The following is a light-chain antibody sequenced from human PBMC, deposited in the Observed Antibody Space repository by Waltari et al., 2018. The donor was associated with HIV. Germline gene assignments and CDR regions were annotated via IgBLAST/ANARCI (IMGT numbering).Light chain of an antibody. CDR2: GAS. J-gene: IGKJ1*01. CDR3: QQYGTSPWT. CDR1: QSISRSD. Sequence: EIVLTQSPGTLSLSPGERATLFCRASQSISRSDLAWYQQTPGQAPRLLVYGASSRATDIPDRFTGSGSGTDFTLTISRLEPEDFVIYDCQQYGTSPWTFGQGTKVEIK. V-gene: IGKV3-20*01.